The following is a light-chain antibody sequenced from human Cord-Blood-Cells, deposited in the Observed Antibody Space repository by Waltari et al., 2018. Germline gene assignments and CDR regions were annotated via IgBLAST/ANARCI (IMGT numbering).Light chain of an antibody. Sequence: QSALTQPASVSGSPGQSITISCTGTSSDVGGYNYVSWYQQHPGKAPKLVIDDVSNRPSGVSNRFAGSNAGNTSSLTISGLQAEDEADYYCSSYTSSSTYVFGTGTKVTVL. CDR3: SSYTSSSTYV. CDR1: SSDVGGYNY. CDR2: DVS. V-gene: IGLV2-14*01. J-gene: IGLJ1*01.